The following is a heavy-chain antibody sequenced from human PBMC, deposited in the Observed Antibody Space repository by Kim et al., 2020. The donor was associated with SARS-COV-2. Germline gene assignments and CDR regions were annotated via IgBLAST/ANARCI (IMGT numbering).Heavy chain of an antibody. J-gene: IGHJ6*02. Sequence: YAKKFPGRVTMNQNTSIRTAYMELSSLRSEDTAGYYCARPYTDYYYGMDVWGQGTTVTVSS. V-gene: IGHV1-8*01. CDR3: ARPYTDYYYGMDV. D-gene: IGHD3-16*01.